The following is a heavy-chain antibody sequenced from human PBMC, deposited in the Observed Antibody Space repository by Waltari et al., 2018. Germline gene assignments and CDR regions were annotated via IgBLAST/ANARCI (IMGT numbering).Heavy chain of an antibody. CDR1: GGTFSSYA. V-gene: IGHV1-69*08. D-gene: IGHD6-13*01. J-gene: IGHJ6*02. CDR3: ARDGGRIAAAGTGYYYGMDV. CDR2: IIPIFGTA. Sequence: QVQLVQSGAEVKKPGSSVKVSCKASGGTFSSYAISWVRQAPGQGIEWMGRIIPIFGTANYAQKFQGRVTITADKSTSTAYMELSSLRSEDTAVYYCARDGGRIAAAGTGYYYGMDVWGQGTTVTVSS.